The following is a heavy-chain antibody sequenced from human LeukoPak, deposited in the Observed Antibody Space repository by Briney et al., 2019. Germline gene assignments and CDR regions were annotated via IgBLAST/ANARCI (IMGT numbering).Heavy chain of an antibody. CDR2: TYTGGNS. Sequence: GSLRLSCAASGFTVSSIHMVWVRQAPGKGLEWVSVTYTGGNSCYADSVKGRFIISRDISKNTLYLQMNSLRAEDSALYYCARGGRGSAAVVAPRSFDIWGQGTMVTVSS. V-gene: IGHV3-53*01. CDR3: ARGGRGSAAVVAPRSFDI. D-gene: IGHD3-22*01. J-gene: IGHJ3*02. CDR1: GFTVSSIH.